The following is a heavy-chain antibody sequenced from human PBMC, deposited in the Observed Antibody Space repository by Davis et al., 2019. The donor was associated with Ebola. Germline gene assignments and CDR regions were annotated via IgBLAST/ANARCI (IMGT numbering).Heavy chain of an antibody. D-gene: IGHD1-26*01. V-gene: IGHV4-34*01. Sequence: GSLRLSCAVYGDSFSDFFWSWIRQPPGKGLEWIGETGHSGYTNYNPSLKSRVTISVDTSRNQFSLKLSSVTAADTAVYYCARRLELLEPVWDYYLDFWGQGTLVTVSS. CDR2: TGHSGYT. CDR3: ARRLELLEPVWDYYLDF. J-gene: IGHJ4*02. CDR1: GDSFSDFF.